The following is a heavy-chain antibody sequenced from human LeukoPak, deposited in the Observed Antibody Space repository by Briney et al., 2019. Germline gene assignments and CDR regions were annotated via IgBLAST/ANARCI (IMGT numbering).Heavy chain of an antibody. CDR3: AKDRGSGTYYFFDY. CDR1: GFTFATYA. CDR2: LSGSGITT. D-gene: IGHD3-10*01. Sequence: GGSLRLSCAASGFTFATYAMMWVRQAPGKGLEWVSALSGSGITTYYADSVKGRFTISRDSSKKTLYLQMNSLRADDTAVYYCAKDRGSGTYYFFDYWGQGTLVTVSS. V-gene: IGHV3-23*01. J-gene: IGHJ4*02.